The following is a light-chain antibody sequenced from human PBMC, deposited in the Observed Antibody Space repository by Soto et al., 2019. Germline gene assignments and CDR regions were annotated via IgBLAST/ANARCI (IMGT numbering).Light chain of an antibody. Sequence: DIQTTQSPSGLSASVGDRLAITCRASQSINYYLNWYQQKVGEPPKXXIYAASSLQSGVPSRFSGSGSGADYTLTISRLKPEDFATYYCQQTYSIPRAFGQGTKVDIK. CDR3: QQTYSIPRA. CDR2: AAS. J-gene: IGKJ1*01. CDR1: QSINYY. V-gene: IGKV1-39*01.